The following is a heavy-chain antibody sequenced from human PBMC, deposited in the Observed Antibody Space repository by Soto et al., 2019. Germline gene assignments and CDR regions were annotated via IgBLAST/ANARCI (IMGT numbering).Heavy chain of an antibody. V-gene: IGHV1-2*04. D-gene: IGHD2-2*01. CDR2: INPNSGGT. CDR1: GYTFTGYY. CDR3: AKSGPVLVPAVQSDYYYYGMDV. J-gene: IGHJ6*02. Sequence: QVQLVQSGAEVKKPGASVKVSCKASGYTFTGYYMHWVRQASGQGLEWMGWINPNSGGTNYAQKFQGWVTMTRDTSISTAYMELSRLRSDDTAVYYCAKSGPVLVPAVQSDYYYYGMDVWGQGTTVIVSS.